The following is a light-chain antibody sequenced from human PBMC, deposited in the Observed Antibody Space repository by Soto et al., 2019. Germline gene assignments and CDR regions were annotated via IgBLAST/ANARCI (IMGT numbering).Light chain of an antibody. CDR2: EVS. Sequence: QPVLTQPPSASGSPGQSVTISCTGTSSDVGGYNYVSWYQQHPGKAPKLMIYEVSKRPTGVPDRFSGSKSGKTASLTVSGLQAEDEADYYCSSYAGSNNFVVFGGGTKLTVL. CDR1: SSDVGGYNY. CDR3: SSYAGSNNFVV. J-gene: IGLJ2*01. V-gene: IGLV2-8*01.